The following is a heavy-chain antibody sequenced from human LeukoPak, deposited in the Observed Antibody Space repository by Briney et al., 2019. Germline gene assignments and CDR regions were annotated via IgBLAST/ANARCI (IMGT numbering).Heavy chain of an antibody. D-gene: IGHD3-22*01. CDR2: ISGSGGST. CDR3: AKAEYYYDSSGSSGRTHAFDI. V-gene: IGHV3-23*01. J-gene: IGHJ3*02. Sequence: GGSLRLSCAASGFTFSSYAMTWVRQAPGKGLEWVSSISGSGGSTYYADSVKGRFTISRDNSKNTLYLQMNSLRAEDTAVYYCAKAEYYYDSSGSSGRTHAFDIWGQGTMVTVSS. CDR1: GFTFSSYA.